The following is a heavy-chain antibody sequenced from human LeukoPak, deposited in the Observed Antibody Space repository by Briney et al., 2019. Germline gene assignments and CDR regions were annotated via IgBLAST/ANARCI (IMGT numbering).Heavy chain of an antibody. V-gene: IGHV3-30*04. CDR1: GFTFSSYA. Sequence: PGRSLRLSCEASGFTFSSYAMRWVRQAPGKGLEWVAFISYDGSNKYYADSVKGRFTISRDNSKNTLYLQMNSLRAEDTAVYYCARDQYGSGSYFDYWGQGSLVTVSS. CDR2: ISYDGSNK. J-gene: IGHJ4*02. D-gene: IGHD3-10*01. CDR3: ARDQYGSGSYFDY.